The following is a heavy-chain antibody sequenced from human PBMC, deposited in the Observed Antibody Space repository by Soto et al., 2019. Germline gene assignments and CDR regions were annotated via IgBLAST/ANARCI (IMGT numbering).Heavy chain of an antibody. J-gene: IGHJ6*02. CDR2: ISYDGSNK. Sequence: QVQLVESGGGVVQPGRSLRLSCAASGFTFSSYGMHWVRQAPGKGLEWVAVISYDGSNKYYADSVKGRFTISRDNSKNTRYLQMNSLRAEDTAVYYCAKGPLGVGYNYPSFYYYGMYVWGQGTTVTVSS. D-gene: IGHD5-12*01. CDR1: GFTFSSYG. V-gene: IGHV3-30*18. CDR3: AKGPLGVGYNYPSFYYYGMYV.